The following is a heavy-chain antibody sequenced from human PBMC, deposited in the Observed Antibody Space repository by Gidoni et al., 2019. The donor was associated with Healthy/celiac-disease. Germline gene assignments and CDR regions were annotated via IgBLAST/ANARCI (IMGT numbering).Heavy chain of an antibody. CDR3: AREIYGNDFWSGLEGFDP. D-gene: IGHD3-3*01. J-gene: IGHJ5*02. CDR2: IYYSGST. V-gene: IGHV4-59*01. Sequence: QVQLQESGPGLVKPSETLSLTCTVSGGSISSYYWSWIRQPPGKGLEWIGYIYYSGSTNYNTSLKSRVTISVDTSKNQFSLKLSSVTAADTAVYYCAREIYGNDFWSGLEGFDPWGQGTLVTVSS. CDR1: GGSISSYY.